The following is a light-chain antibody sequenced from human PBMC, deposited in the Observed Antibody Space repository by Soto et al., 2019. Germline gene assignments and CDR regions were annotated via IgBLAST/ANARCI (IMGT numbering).Light chain of an antibody. Sequence: EIVLTQSPATLSLSPGERATLSCRASRSVSSYLAWYQQKPGQAPRLLIYDASNRATGIPARFSGSGSGTNFTLTISSLEPDDFAVYYCQQRSNWPLTFGPGTKADIQ. J-gene: IGKJ3*01. CDR1: RSVSSY. V-gene: IGKV3-11*01. CDR3: QQRSNWPLT. CDR2: DAS.